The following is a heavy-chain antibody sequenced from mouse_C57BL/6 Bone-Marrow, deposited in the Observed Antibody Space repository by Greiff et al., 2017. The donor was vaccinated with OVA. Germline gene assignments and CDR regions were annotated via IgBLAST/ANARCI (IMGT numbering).Heavy chain of an antibody. D-gene: IGHD1-1*01. CDR2: ISYDGSN. CDR3: ASHYGSSFNYFDY. CDR1: GYSITSGYY. Sequence: EVQLQQSGPGLVKPSQSLSLTCSVTGYSITSGYYWNWIRQFPGNKLEWMGYISYDGSNNYNPSLKNRISITRDTSKNQFFLKLNSVTTEDTATDYGASHYGSSFNYFDYWGQGTTLTVSS. J-gene: IGHJ2*01. V-gene: IGHV3-6*01.